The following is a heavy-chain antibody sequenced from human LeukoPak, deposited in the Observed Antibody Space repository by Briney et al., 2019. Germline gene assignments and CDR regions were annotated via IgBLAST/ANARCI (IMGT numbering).Heavy chain of an antibody. J-gene: IGHJ4*02. Sequence: GGSLRLSCAASGFTFSSYAMTWVRQAPGKGLEWVSAISGSGGRTHYADSVKGRFTISRDNSKNTLYLQMNSLRAEDTAVYYCAKSRITMVRGVVDYWGQGTLVTVSS. V-gene: IGHV3-23*01. CDR2: ISGSGGRT. CDR1: GFTFSSYA. CDR3: AKSRITMVRGVVDY. D-gene: IGHD3-10*01.